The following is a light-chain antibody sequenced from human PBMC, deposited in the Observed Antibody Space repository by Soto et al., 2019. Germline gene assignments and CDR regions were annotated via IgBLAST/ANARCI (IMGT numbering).Light chain of an antibody. CDR3: SSFAGSPVV. CDR1: SSDVGEENY. J-gene: IGLJ2*01. V-gene: IGLV2-8*01. CDR2: EVS. Sequence: QSALTQPPSASGSPGQSVTITCSGTSSDVGEENYVSWHQQHPGKVPKLILYEVSKRPSGVPDRFSGSRSGNTASLTVSGLQAEDEADYYCSSFAGSPVVFGGGTKVTVL.